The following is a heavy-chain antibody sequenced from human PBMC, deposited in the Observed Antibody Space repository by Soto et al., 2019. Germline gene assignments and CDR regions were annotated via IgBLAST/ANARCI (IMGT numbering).Heavy chain of an antibody. Sequence: EVQLVEAGGGLVQPGGSLKLSCAASGFTFRNYHMNWVRQAPGKGLEWVAYISFSGRTIYYADSLKGRFTISRVNAKESLYVHIFTLRAEDTAVYYCASGLRFLEWLSNPFDYWGQGTLVTVSS. J-gene: IGHJ4*02. CDR1: GFTFRNYH. V-gene: IGHV3-48*01. D-gene: IGHD3-3*01. CDR3: ASGLRFLEWLSNPFDY. CDR2: ISFSGRTI.